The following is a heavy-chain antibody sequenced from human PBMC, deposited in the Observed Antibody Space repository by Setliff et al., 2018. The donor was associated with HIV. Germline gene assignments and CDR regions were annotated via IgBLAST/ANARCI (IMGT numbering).Heavy chain of an antibody. D-gene: IGHD5-12*01. CDR1: DDSFSNYD. CDR2: ISSSGTT. CDR3: ARQMDSGYDGEGY. J-gene: IGHJ4*02. Sequence: SETLSLTCVVSDDSFSNYDWTWIRQSPGKALEWIGYISSSGTTNYNPSLRSRVTISVDTSKNQFSLKLNSVTAADTAVYYCARQMDSGYDGEGYWGQGTLVTVSS. V-gene: IGHV4-59*08.